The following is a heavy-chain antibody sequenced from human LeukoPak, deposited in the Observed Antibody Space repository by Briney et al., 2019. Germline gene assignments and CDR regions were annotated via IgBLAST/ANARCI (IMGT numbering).Heavy chain of an antibody. V-gene: IGHV4-59*01. J-gene: IGHJ4*02. D-gene: IGHD1-26*01. CDR2: IYYSGST. Sequence: PSETLSLTCTVSGGSISSYYWSWIRQPPGQGLEWIGYIYYSGSTNYNPSLKSRVTISVDTSKNQFSLKLSSVTAADTAVYYCARDTGSYSFDYWGQGTLVTVSS. CDR1: GGSISSYY. CDR3: ARDTGSYSFDY.